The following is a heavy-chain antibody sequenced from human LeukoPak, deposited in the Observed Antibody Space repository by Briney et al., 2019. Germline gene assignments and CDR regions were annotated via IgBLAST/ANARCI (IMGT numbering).Heavy chain of an antibody. D-gene: IGHD6-19*01. CDR2: ISSNGGST. CDR1: GFTFSSYA. CDR3: ARVTRSYSSGWYDY. V-gene: IGHV3-64*01. J-gene: IGHJ4*02. Sequence: GGSLRLSRAASGFTFSSYAMHWVRQAPGKGLEYVSAISSNGGSTYYANSVKGRFTISRDNSKNTLYLQMGSLRAEDMAVYYCARVTRSYSSGWYDYWDQGTLVTVSS.